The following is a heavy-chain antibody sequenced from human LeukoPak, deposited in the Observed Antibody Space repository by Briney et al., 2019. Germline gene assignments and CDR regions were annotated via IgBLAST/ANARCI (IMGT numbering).Heavy chain of an antibody. D-gene: IGHD5-18*01. Sequence: PSETLSLACTVSGGSISSYYWSWIRQPAGKGLEWIGRIYTSGSTNYKPSLKSRVTMSVDTSKNQFSLKLSSVTAADTAVYYCARLGYSSGYFDCWGQGTLVTVSS. CDR2: IYTSGST. J-gene: IGHJ4*02. CDR1: GGSISSYY. V-gene: IGHV4-4*07. CDR3: ARLGYSSGYFDC.